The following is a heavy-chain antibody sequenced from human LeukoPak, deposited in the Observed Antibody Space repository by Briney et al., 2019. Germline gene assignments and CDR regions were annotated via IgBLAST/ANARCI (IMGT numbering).Heavy chain of an antibody. CDR3: AGLPAYYYDTSGFYFDY. V-gene: IGHV3-48*01. D-gene: IGHD3-22*01. Sequence: GGSLRLSCAASGLTISSYSMNWVRQAPGKGLQWVSYISSSSSTIYYADSVTGRFTISRDNAKNSLYLQMNRLRAEDTAVYYCAGLPAYYYDTSGFYFDYWGQGTLVTVSS. CDR2: ISSSSSTI. CDR1: GLTISSYS. J-gene: IGHJ4*02.